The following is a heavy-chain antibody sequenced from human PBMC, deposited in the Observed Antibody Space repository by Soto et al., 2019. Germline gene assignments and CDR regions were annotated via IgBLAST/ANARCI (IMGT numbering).Heavy chain of an antibody. Sequence: SETLSLTCTVSGGSISSSSYYWGWIRQPPGKGLEWIGSIYYSGSTYYNPSLKSRVTISVDTSKNQFSLKLSSVTAADTAVYYCARQPGYSCGRPDYWGQGTLVTVSS. D-gene: IGHD5-18*01. V-gene: IGHV4-39*01. CDR2: IYYSGST. J-gene: IGHJ4*02. CDR3: ARQPGYSCGRPDY. CDR1: GGSISSSSYY.